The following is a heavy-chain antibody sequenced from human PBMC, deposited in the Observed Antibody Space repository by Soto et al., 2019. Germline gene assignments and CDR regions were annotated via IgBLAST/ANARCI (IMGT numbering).Heavy chain of an antibody. CDR3: ARRPYDILTEWYFDY. J-gene: IGHJ4*02. CDR2: IYYSGST. CDR1: GGSISSSSYY. D-gene: IGHD3-9*01. V-gene: IGHV4-39*01. Sequence: NPSETLSLTCTVSGGSISSSSYYWGWIRQPPGKGLEWIGSIYYSGSTYYNPSLKSRVTISVDTSKNQFSLKLSSVTAADTAVYYCARRPYDILTEWYFDYWGQGTLVTVSS.